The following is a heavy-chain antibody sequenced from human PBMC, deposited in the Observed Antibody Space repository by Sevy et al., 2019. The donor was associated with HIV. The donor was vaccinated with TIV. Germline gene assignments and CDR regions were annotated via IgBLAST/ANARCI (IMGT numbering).Heavy chain of an antibody. CDR2: IRSKAYGGTT. CDR1: GFTFGDYA. D-gene: IGHD4-17*01. J-gene: IGHJ4*02. V-gene: IGHV3-49*03. Sequence: GGSLRLSCTASGFTFGDYAMSWFRQAPGKGLEWVGFIRSKAYGGTTEYAASVKGRFTISRDDSKSIAYLQMNSLKTEDTAVYYWTRVGLTNHDDGDYNVPYYLDYWGQGTLVTVSS. CDR3: TRVGLTNHDDGDYNVPYYLDY.